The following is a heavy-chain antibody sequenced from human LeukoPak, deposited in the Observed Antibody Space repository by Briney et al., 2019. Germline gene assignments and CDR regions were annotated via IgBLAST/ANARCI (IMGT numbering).Heavy chain of an antibody. V-gene: IGHV4-59*11. CDR1: GDSKSYHK. J-gene: IGHJ3*01. D-gene: IGHD3-3*01. Sequence: SETLSLTCTVSGDSKSYHKWSWIRQLPGKRLEWIGYIKQSGGTNYNPSLKSRVTISVDTSKNRFSLQPRSVTAADTAVYYCANEWSAFDFWGQGTMVTVSS. CDR3: ANEWSAFDF. CDR2: IKQSGGT.